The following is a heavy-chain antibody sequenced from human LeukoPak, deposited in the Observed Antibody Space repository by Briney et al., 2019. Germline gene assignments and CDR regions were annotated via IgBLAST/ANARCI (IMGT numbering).Heavy chain of an antibody. CDR1: GFTFSSYA. J-gene: IGHJ5*02. D-gene: IGHD6-13*01. CDR3: ARDPGYINWFDP. CDR2: ISYDGSNK. V-gene: IGHV3-30-3*01. Sequence: GGSLRLSCAASGFTFSSYAMHWVRQAPGKGLEWVAVISYDGSNKYYADSVKGRFTISRDNSKNTLYLQMNSLRAEDTAVYYYARDPGYINWFDPWGQGTLVTVSS.